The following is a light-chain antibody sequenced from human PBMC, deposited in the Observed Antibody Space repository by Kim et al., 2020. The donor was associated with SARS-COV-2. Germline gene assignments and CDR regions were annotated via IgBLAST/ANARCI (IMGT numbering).Light chain of an antibody. CDR2: RNE. Sequence: GQRGTSSGSGGRSNVGRNYGYWFQHLPGTAPKLLIERNEQRPSGVQDRLSGSKSGTSASLAISGLQSEDDADYYCEAWDDSLNGPVFGGGTQLTVL. J-gene: IGLJ3*02. V-gene: IGLV1-44*01. CDR1: RSNVGRNY. CDR3: EAWDDSLNGPV.